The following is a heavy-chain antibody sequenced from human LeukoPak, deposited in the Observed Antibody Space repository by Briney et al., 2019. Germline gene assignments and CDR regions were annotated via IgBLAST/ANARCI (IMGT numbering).Heavy chain of an antibody. J-gene: IGHJ3*02. CDR2: IYYSGST. CDR1: GGSISSTSYY. CDR3: ARGDSRIDAFDI. V-gene: IGHV4-30-4*08. Sequence: SETLSLTCIVSGGSISSTSYYWSWIRQPPGKGLEWIGYIYYSGSTYYNPSLKSRVTISVDTSKNQFSLKLSSVTAADTAVYYCARGDSRIDAFDIWGQGTMVTVSS. D-gene: IGHD6-13*01.